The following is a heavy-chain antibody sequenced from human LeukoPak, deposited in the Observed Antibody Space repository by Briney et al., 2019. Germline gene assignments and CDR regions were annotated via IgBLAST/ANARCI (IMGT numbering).Heavy chain of an antibody. V-gene: IGHV3-21*01. CDR2: ISSTSSYI. CDR1: GFTFKSYS. CDR3: ARSITIFGVVMILYFDY. Sequence: GGSLRLSCAASGFTFKSYSMNWVRQAPGKGLEWVASISSTSSYIYYADSLKGRFTISRDNAKNSLYLQMNSLRAEDTAVYYCARSITIFGVVMILYFDYWGQGTLVTVSS. J-gene: IGHJ4*02. D-gene: IGHD3-3*01.